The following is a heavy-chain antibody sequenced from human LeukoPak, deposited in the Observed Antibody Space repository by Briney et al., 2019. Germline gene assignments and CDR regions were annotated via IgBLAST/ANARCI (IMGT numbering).Heavy chain of an antibody. Sequence: SETLSLTCAVYGGSFSGYYWSWIRQPPGKGLEWIGEINHSGNTNYNPSLKSRVTISVDTSKNQFSLKLSSVTAADTAVYYCASGSYGWGQGTLVTVSS. CDR1: GGSFSGYY. D-gene: IGHD1-26*01. CDR2: INHSGNT. CDR3: ASGSYG. J-gene: IGHJ4*02. V-gene: IGHV4-34*01.